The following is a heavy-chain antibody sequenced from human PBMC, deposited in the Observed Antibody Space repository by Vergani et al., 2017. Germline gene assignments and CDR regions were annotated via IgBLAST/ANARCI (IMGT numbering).Heavy chain of an antibody. CDR1: GYTFTGYY. CDR3: ARDSPSDY. Sequence: QVQLVQSGAEVKKPGASVKVSCKASGYTFTGYYMHWVRQAPGQGLEWMGWINPTSGGPNYAQKFQGRVTMTRDTSIRTAYMELSRLRSDDTAVYYCARDSPSDYWGQGTLVTVSS. CDR2: INPTSGGP. V-gene: IGHV1-2*02. J-gene: IGHJ4*02.